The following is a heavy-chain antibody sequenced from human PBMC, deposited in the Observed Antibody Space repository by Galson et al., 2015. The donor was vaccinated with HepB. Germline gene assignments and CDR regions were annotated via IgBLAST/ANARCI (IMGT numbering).Heavy chain of an antibody. J-gene: IGHJ4*02. Sequence: SLRLSCAASGFTFSSYAMSWVRQAPGKGLEWVSAISGSGGSTYYADSVKGRFTISRDNSKNTLYLQMNSLRAEDTAVYYCAKDHIVVVPAAMREVDYWGQGTLVTVSS. CDR3: AKDHIVVVPAAMREVDY. V-gene: IGHV3-23*01. D-gene: IGHD2-2*01. CDR2: ISGSGGST. CDR1: GFTFSSYA.